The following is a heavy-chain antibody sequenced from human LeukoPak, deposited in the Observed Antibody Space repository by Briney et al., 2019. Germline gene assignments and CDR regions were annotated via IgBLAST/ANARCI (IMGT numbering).Heavy chain of an antibody. CDR3: AKASRLYYYYGMDV. J-gene: IGHJ6*02. CDR1: GFTFSSYA. CDR2: ISGSGGST. V-gene: IGHV3-23*01. Sequence: PGGSLRLSCAASGFTFSSYAMSWVRQAPGKGLEWVSAISGSGGSTYYADSVKGRFTISRDNSKNTLYLQMNSLRAEDTAVYYCAKASRLYYYYGMDVWGQGTMVTVSS.